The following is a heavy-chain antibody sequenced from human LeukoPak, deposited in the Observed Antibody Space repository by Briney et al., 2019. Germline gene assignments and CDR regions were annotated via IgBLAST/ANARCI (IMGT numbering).Heavy chain of an antibody. J-gene: IGHJ4*02. D-gene: IGHD3-10*01. CDR3: ARGLYYFDY. CDR2: IKQDGSEK. Sequence: GGSLRRSCPASGFTFSRYSMSWVRQAPGKGLEWVANIKQDGSEKDYVDSVKGRFTISRDNAKNSLYLQMNSLRADDTAVYYCARGLYYFDYWGQGTLVTVSS. CDR1: GFTFSRYS. V-gene: IGHV3-7*04.